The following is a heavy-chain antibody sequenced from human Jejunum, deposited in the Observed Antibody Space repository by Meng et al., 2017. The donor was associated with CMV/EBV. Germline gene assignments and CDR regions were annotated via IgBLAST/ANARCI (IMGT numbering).Heavy chain of an antibody. V-gene: IGHV3-7*01. CDR2: IKEDGSGK. CDR3: ASGKTGSYGHY. Sequence: CAASGFTFASYWMSWVRQAPGKGLQWVANIKEDGSGKYYVDSVKGRFTISRDNAKNSLYLQMNSLRAEDTAAYYCASGKTGSYGHYWGRGTLVTVSS. J-gene: IGHJ4*02. CDR1: GFTFASYW. D-gene: IGHD1-26*01.